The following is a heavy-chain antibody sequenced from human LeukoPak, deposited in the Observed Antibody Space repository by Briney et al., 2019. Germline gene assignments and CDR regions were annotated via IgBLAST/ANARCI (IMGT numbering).Heavy chain of an antibody. J-gene: IGHJ5*02. CDR1: GFTFSSYE. CDR2: ISSSGSTI. CDR3: AREARDNCFDP. V-gene: IGHV3-48*03. Sequence: GGSLRLSCAASGFTFSSYEMNWVRQAPGKGLEWVSYISSSGSTIYYADSVNGRFTISRYNAKNSLYLQMNSLRAEDTAVYYCAREARDNCFDPWGQGTLVTVSS.